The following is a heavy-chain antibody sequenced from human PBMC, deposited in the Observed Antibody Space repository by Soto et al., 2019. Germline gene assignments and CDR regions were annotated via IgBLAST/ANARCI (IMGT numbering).Heavy chain of an antibody. CDR1: GFSFSDYY. Sequence: QVRLVESGGGLVKPGGSVRLSCAASGFSFSDYYMSWIRQAPGKGLEWVSRISNSGDDTDNADSVEGRFTISRDNAENSLYLHMSSLRAADTAVYYCARQLRARGIVHEVFDIWGQGTMVTVSS. CDR2: ISNSGDDT. CDR3: ARQLRARGIVHEVFDI. J-gene: IGHJ3*02. D-gene: IGHD2-8*01. V-gene: IGHV3-11*06.